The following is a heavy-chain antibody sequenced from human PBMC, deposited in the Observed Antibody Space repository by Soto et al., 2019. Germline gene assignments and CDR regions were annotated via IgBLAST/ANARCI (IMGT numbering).Heavy chain of an antibody. CDR2: INHTGGT. V-gene: IGHV4-34*02. J-gene: IGHJ5*02. CDR3: ATRITVFGLLIPPFDP. D-gene: IGHD3-3*01. Sequence: QVHLQQWGAGLLKPSETLSLTCAVYGGSVNGYYWNWIRQPPGKGLEWIGEINHTGGTHYNPSLKSRVTMAADTSKNQFSLRLRSVTAADTAIYYCATRITVFGLLIPPFDPWGQGTQVTVSS. CDR1: GGSVNGYY.